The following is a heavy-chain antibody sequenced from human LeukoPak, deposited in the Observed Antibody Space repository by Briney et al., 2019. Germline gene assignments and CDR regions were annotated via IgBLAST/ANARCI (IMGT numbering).Heavy chain of an antibody. CDR3: ARGGETYYYDSSGYLRGWFDP. CDR2: ISTYNGNR. Sequence: ASVKVSCKTSGYTFTNYGVTWVRQAPGQGLEWMGWISTYNGNRDYAQNFQGRVTMTTDTSTSTAYMELRSLRSDDTAVYYCARGGETYYYDSSGYLRGWFDPWGQGTLVTVSS. J-gene: IGHJ5*02. D-gene: IGHD3-22*01. V-gene: IGHV1-18*01. CDR1: GYTFTNYG.